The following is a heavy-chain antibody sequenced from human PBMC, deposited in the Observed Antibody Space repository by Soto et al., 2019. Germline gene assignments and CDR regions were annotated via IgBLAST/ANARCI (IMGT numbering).Heavy chain of an antibody. CDR1: GGSISSGDYY. V-gene: IGHV4-30-4*01. D-gene: IGHD1-7*01. J-gene: IGHJ5*02. CDR2: IYYSGRT. Sequence: QVQLQESGPGLVKPSQTLSLTCTVSGGSISSGDYYWSWIRQPPGKGLEWIGYIYYSGRTYYNPSLKSRVTISVDTSKNQFSLKLSSVTAADTAVYYCARAITGTHDSGWFDPWGQGTLVTVSS. CDR3: ARAITGTHDSGWFDP.